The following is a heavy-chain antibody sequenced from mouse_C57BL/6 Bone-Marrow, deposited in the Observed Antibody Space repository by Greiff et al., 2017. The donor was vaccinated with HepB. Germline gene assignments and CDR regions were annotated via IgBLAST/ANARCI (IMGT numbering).Heavy chain of an antibody. CDR1: GYTFTDYY. CDR3: ARDYSNPWFAY. CDR2: INPYNGGT. Sequence: VQLQQSGPVLVKPGASVKMSCKASGYTFTDYYMNWVKQSHGKSLEWIGVINPYNGGTSYNQKFKGKATLTVDKSSSTAYMELNSLTSEDSAVYYCARDYSNPWFAYWAKGLWSLSLQ. J-gene: IGHJ3*01. V-gene: IGHV1-19*01. D-gene: IGHD2-5*01.